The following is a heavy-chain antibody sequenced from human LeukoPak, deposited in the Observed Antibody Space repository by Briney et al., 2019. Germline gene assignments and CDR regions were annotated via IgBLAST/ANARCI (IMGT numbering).Heavy chain of an antibody. CDR2: GYYTGNT. J-gene: IGHJ5*02. Sequence: SETLSLTCTVAGGSISSSDYYWGWIRQPPGKGLEWIGSGYYTGNTYYNPSLKSRVTISVDTSKNRFSLKLSSVTAADTAIYYCARRDYCTSTSCYESYNWFDPWGQGNLVTVSS. CDR1: GGSISSSDYY. D-gene: IGHD2-2*01. V-gene: IGHV4-39*01. CDR3: ARRDYCTSTSCYESYNWFDP.